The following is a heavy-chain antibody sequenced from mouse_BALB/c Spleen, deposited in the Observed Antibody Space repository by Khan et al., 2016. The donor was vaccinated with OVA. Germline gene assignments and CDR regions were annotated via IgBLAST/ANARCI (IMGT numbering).Heavy chain of an antibody. CDR1: GYTFTSYD. D-gene: IGHD1-1*01. CDR2: IFPGDGTT. Sequence: QVQLQQSGAEVVKSGASVKLSCKASGYTFTSYDLNWVRQRPEQGLEWIGWIFPGDGTTKYNEKFRGKATMTTDKSSSTAYILLRRLTSEYSAVYCVARSRGSMDYWGQGPSVTVSS. CDR3: ARSRGSMDY. J-gene: IGHJ4*01. V-gene: IGHV1-85*01.